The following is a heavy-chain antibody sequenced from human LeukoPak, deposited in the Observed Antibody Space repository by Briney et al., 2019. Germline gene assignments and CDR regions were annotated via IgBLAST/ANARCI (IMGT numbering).Heavy chain of an antibody. CDR2: IATYNSKT. J-gene: IGHJ5*02. CDR1: GYTFSSYG. Sequence: ASVKVSCKASGYTFSSYGISWVRQAPGQGLEWMGWIATYNSKTTYAEKVQGRVTMTTDTSTTTAYMELRTLRSDDTAVYYCARDMVGLAADGNWFDPWGQGTLVTVSS. D-gene: IGHD6-13*01. V-gene: IGHV1-18*01. CDR3: ARDMVGLAADGNWFDP.